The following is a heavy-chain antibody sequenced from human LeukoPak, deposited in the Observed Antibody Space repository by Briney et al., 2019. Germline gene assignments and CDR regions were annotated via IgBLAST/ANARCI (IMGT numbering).Heavy chain of an antibody. V-gene: IGHV4-59*01. CDR3: ARAPLYSSSWYVFNYYYYMDV. J-gene: IGHJ6*03. CDR2: IYYSGST. CDR1: GGSISSYY. D-gene: IGHD6-13*01. Sequence: SETLSLTCTVSGGSISSYYWSWIRQPPGKGLEWIGYIYYSGSTNYNPSLKSRVTISVDTSKNQFSLKLSSVTAADTAVYYCARAPLYSSSWYVFNYYYYMDVWGKGTTVTISS.